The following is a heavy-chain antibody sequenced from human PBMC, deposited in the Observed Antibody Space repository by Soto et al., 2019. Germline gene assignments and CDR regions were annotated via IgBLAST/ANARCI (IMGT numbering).Heavy chain of an antibody. CDR2: ISYDGSNK. CDR1: GFTFSSYG. CDR3: AKGGRYCSGGSCYSYWYFDL. J-gene: IGHJ2*01. Sequence: QVQLVESGGGVVQPGRSLRLSCAASGFTFSSYGMHWVRQAPGKGLEWVAVISYDGSNKYYADSVKGRFTISRDNSKNPLYLQMNSLRAEDTAVYYCAKGGRYCSGGSCYSYWYFDLWGRGTLVTVSS. V-gene: IGHV3-30*18. D-gene: IGHD2-15*01.